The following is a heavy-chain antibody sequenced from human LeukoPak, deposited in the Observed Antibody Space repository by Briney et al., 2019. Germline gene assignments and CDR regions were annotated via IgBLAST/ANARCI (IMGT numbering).Heavy chain of an antibody. CDR3: ARGQRAVVPAAIGTP. CDR1: GFTFSTYS. Sequence: GGSLRLSCAASGFTFSTYSMNWVRQAPGKGLEWVSSISSSSSYIYYADSVKGRFTISRDNAKNSLYLQMNSLRAEDTAVYYCARGQRAVVPAAIGTPWGQGTLVTVSS. J-gene: IGHJ5*02. D-gene: IGHD2-2*02. V-gene: IGHV3-21*01. CDR2: ISSSSSYI.